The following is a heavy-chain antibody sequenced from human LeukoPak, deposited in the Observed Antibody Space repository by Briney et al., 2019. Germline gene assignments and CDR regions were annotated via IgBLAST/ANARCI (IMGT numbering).Heavy chain of an antibody. J-gene: IGHJ5*02. CDR3: ARLTRIAARPEGNWFDP. CDR2: INTNSGGT. D-gene: IGHD6-6*01. V-gene: IGHV1-2*02. Sequence: ASVKVSCTASGYTFTSYYMHWMRQAPGQGLEWMGWINTNSGGTNYAQKFRGRVTMTRDTSISTAYMELSRLRSDDTDVYYCARLTRIAARPEGNWFDPWGQGTLVTVSS. CDR1: GYTFTSYY.